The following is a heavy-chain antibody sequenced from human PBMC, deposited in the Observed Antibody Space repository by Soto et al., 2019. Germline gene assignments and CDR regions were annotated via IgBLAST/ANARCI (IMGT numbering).Heavy chain of an antibody. Sequence: ASVKVSCKASGYTFTSYGISWVRQAPGQGFEWMGWISAYNGNTNYAQKLQGRVTMTTDTSTSTAYMELRSLRSDDTAVYYCARGVGSGSYYNQYNWFDPWGQGTLVTVSS. D-gene: IGHD3-10*01. CDR3: ARGVGSGSYYNQYNWFDP. CDR2: ISAYNGNT. CDR1: GYTFTSYG. J-gene: IGHJ5*02. V-gene: IGHV1-18*01.